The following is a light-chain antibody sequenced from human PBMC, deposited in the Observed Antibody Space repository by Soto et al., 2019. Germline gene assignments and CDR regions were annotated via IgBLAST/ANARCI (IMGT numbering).Light chain of an antibody. J-gene: IGLJ1*01. CDR2: DVS. Sequence: QSALTQPRSVSGSPGQSVTISCTGTSSDIGVYNYVSWYQQHPGRAPKLLISDVSKRPSGVPDRFSGSKSGNTASLTISGLQAEDEADYYCCSYAGAYIYVFGTGTKLTVL. V-gene: IGLV2-11*01. CDR1: SSDIGVYNY. CDR3: CSYAGAYIYV.